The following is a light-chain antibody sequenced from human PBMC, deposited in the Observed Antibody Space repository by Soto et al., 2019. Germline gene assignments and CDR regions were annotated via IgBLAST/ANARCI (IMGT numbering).Light chain of an antibody. CDR3: QTWGTGIQV. Sequence: QLVLTQSPSASASLGASVKLTCTLSSGHSSYAIAWHQQQPEKGPRHLMKLNSDGSHSKGDGIPDRFSGSSSGAERYLTISSLQSEDEDDYYCQTWGTGIQVFGGGTQLTVL. V-gene: IGLV4-69*01. J-gene: IGLJ2*01. CDR1: SGHSSYA. CDR2: LNSDGSH.